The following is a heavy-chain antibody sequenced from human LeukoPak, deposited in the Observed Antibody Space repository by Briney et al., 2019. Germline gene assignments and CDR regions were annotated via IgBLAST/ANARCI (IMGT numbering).Heavy chain of an antibody. CDR3: AGFSGDYANWFDP. Sequence: SETLSLTCTVSGGSISSYYWSWIRQPPGKGLEWIGYIYYSGSTNYNPSLKSRVTISVDTSKNQFSLKLSSVTAADTAVYYCAGFSGDYANWFDPWGQETLVTVSS. V-gene: IGHV4-59*08. J-gene: IGHJ5*02. CDR2: IYYSGST. CDR1: GGSISSYY. D-gene: IGHD4-17*01.